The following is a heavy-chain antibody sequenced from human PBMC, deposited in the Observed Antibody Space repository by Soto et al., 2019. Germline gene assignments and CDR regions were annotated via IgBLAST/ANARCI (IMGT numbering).Heavy chain of an antibody. J-gene: IGHJ4*02. V-gene: IGHV3-33*01. Sequence: QVQLVESGGGVVQPGRSLRLSCAASGFTFSSHAMHWVRQAPGKGLEWVAVIWYDGSKEYYGDSVKGRFTFSRDDSKNTLHLQKNSLRDEDPAVYYCARDPGYSRFDFDYWGQGTLVTVSS. CDR2: IWYDGSKE. CDR3: ARDPGYSRFDFDY. D-gene: IGHD5-18*01. CDR1: GFTFSSHA.